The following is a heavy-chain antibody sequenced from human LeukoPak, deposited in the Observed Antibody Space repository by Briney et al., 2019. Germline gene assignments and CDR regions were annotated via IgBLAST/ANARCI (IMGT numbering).Heavy chain of an antibody. CDR3: AREGVPAAIRGWFDP. V-gene: IGHV4-30-4*01. CDR2: IYYSGAT. J-gene: IGHJ5*02. CDR1: GGSISNGDYY. D-gene: IGHD2-2*01. Sequence: SQTLSLTCTVSGGSISNGDYYWSWIRQPPGKGLEWIGYIYYSGATYYNPSLKSRVTISVDTSNNQFSLYLSSVTAADTAVYYCAREGVPAAIRGWFDPWGQGTLVTVSS.